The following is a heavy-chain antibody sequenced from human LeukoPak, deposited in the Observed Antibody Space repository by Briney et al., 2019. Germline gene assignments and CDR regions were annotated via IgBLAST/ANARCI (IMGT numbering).Heavy chain of an antibody. CDR2: TYHSGST. Sequence: SETLSLTCTVSGYSSSSGYYWGWIRQPPGKGLEWIGSTYHSGSTYYAPSLKSRVTISLDTSRNQFSLKLSSVTAADTAVYYCARRDITMNAFDIWGQGTMVTVSS. CDR3: ARRDITMNAFDI. CDR1: GYSSSSGYY. V-gene: IGHV4-38-2*02. D-gene: IGHD3-22*01. J-gene: IGHJ3*02.